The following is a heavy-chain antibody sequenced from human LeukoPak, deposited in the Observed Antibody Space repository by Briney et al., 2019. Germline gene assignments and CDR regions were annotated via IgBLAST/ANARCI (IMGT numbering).Heavy chain of an antibody. Sequence: ASVKVSCKASGYTFTGYYMHWVRQAPGQGLEWMGWINPNSGGTNYAQKFQGRVTMTRDTSISTAYMELSRLRSDDTAVYYCARADYGDYGGGYWGQGTLVTVSS. CDR2: INPNSGGT. CDR1: GYTFTGYY. J-gene: IGHJ4*02. V-gene: IGHV1-2*02. D-gene: IGHD4-17*01. CDR3: ARADYGDYGGGY.